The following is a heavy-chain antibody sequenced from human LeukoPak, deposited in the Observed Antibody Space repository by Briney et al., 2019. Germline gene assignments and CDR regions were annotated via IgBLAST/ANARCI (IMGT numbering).Heavy chain of an antibody. CDR1: GFTFSSYA. J-gene: IGHJ4*02. D-gene: IGHD6-19*01. CDR3: AKHLRTSVWFFDS. CDR2: ISGSSLTT. Sequence: GGSLRLSCAASGFTFSSYALSWVRQAPGKGLEWVSLISGSSLTTDYADSVKGRFTISRDNSKNTLSLQMNSLSADDTAVYYCAKHLRTSVWFFDSWGQGTLVTVSS. V-gene: IGHV3-23*01.